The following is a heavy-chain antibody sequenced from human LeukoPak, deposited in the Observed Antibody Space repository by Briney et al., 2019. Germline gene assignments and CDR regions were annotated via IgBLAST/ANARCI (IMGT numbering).Heavy chain of an antibody. CDR2: ISGSGGST. D-gene: IGHD5-18*01. V-gene: IGHV3-23*01. J-gene: IGHJ4*02. CDR1: GFTFSSYA. CDR3: AKDRVNTAMAFYYFDY. Sequence: GGSLRLSCAASGFTFSSYAMSWVRQAPGKGLEWVSAISGSGGSTYYADSVKGRFTIFRDNSKNTLYLQMNSLRAEDTAVYYCAKDRVNTAMAFYYFDYWGQGTLVTVSS.